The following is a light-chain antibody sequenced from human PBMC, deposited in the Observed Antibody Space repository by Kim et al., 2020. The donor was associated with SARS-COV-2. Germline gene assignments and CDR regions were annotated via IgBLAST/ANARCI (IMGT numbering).Light chain of an antibody. CDR1: SGHSSYA. J-gene: IGLJ2*01. CDR3: QTWGTVV. V-gene: IGLV4-69*01. Sequence: LGASVKLTCTLSSGHSSYAIAWHQQQPEKGPRYLMKLNSDGSHSKGDGNPDRFSGSSSGAERYLTISSLQSEDEADYYCQTWGTVVFGGGTQLTVL. CDR2: LNSDGSH.